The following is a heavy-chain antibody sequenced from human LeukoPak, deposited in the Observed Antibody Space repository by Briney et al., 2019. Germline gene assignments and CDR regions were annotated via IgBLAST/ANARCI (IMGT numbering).Heavy chain of an antibody. V-gene: IGHV1-69*01. J-gene: IGHJ4*02. CDR1: GGTFSSYA. D-gene: IGHD3-10*01. CDR3: ARPRRIQGAQPFDY. CDR2: ITPIFGTA. Sequence: SVKVSCKASGGTFSSYAISWVRQAPGQGLEWMGGITPIFGTANYAQKFQGRVTITADESTSTAYMELSSLRSEDTAVYYCARPRRIQGAQPFDYWGQGTLVTVSS.